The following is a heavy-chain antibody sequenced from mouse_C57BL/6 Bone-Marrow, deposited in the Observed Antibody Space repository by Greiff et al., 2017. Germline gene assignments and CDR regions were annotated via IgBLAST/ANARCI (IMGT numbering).Heavy chain of an antibody. J-gene: IGHJ4*01. Sequence: QVQLKESGPGLVQPSQSLSITCTVSGFSLTSYGVHWVRQSPGKGLEWLGVIWRGGSTDYNAAFMSRLSITKDNSKSQVFFKMNSQQADDTAICYCAKKGYYGSSYDYYARDYGGQGTSVTVSS. CDR3: AKKGYYGSSYDYYARDY. V-gene: IGHV2-5*01. CDR2: IWRGGST. D-gene: IGHD1-1*01. CDR1: GFSLTSYG.